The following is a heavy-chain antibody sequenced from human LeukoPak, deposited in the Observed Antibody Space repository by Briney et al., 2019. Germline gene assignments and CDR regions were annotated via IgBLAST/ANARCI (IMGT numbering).Heavy chain of an antibody. Sequence: GGSLRLSCAASGFTFSSYAMSWVRQAPGKGLEWVSAISGGGGSTYYADSVKGRFTISRDNSKNTLYLQMNSLRAEDTAVYYCAKDLYDSSGFDYWGQGTLVTVSS. V-gene: IGHV3-23*01. J-gene: IGHJ4*02. CDR3: AKDLYDSSGFDY. D-gene: IGHD3-22*01. CDR2: ISGGGGST. CDR1: GFTFSSYA.